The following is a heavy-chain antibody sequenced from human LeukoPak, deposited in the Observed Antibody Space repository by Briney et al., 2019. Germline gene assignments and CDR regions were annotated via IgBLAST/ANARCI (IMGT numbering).Heavy chain of an antibody. Sequence: SETLSLTCTVSGGSISSRPYHWGWIRQSPGKGLECIGSLYYSGSTYYNPSLKSRVTISVDTSKKQLSLKLSSVTAADTAVYYCARVEGYDYIWGSYRSRDAFDIWGQGTMVTVSS. CDR1: GGSISSRPYH. D-gene: IGHD3-16*02. CDR3: ARVEGYDYIWGSYRSRDAFDI. J-gene: IGHJ3*02. V-gene: IGHV4-39*01. CDR2: LYYSGST.